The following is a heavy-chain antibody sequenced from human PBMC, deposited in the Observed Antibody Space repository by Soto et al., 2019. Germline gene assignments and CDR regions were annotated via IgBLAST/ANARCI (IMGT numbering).Heavy chain of an antibody. J-gene: IGHJ4*02. CDR2: IKEDGSAK. CDR3: AREDFYRFDY. Sequence: VQLVESGGGLVQHGGSLRVSCAASGFTFTSYWMSWVRQAPGKGLEWVANIKEDGSAKYYLDSVKGRFTISRDNAKNSLYLQMSSLRAEDTAVYYCAREDFYRFDYWGQGNLVTVS. CDR1: GFTFTSYW. V-gene: IGHV3-7*01.